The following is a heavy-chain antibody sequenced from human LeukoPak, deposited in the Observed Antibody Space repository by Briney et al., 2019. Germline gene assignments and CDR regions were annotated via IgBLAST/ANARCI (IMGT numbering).Heavy chain of an antibody. CDR3: AHTRKGLLDY. CDR1: GFSLGTSGVG. Sequence: SGPTLLQPKPTLTLTFTFSGFSLGTSGVGGGWIRQPPGKALEWLTLIYWDDDKRYSPSLKSRLTITKDTSKNQVVLTMTNMDPVDTATYYCAHTRKGLLDYWGQGTLVTVSS. D-gene: IGHD3-10*01. V-gene: IGHV2-5*02. CDR2: IYWDDDK. J-gene: IGHJ4*02.